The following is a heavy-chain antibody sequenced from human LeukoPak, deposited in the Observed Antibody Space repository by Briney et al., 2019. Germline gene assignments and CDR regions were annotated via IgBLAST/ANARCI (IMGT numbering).Heavy chain of an antibody. CDR1: GFTFSNYW. V-gene: IGHV3-74*01. Sequence: PGGSLRLSCAASGFTFSNYWMHWVRQAPGKGLVWVSRMNGDGSTTVYADSVKGRFTTSRDNAKNTLYLQMNSLRVEDTAVYFCAGSDWFDPWGQGTLVTVSS. CDR3: AGSDWFDP. CDR2: MNGDGSTT. J-gene: IGHJ5*02.